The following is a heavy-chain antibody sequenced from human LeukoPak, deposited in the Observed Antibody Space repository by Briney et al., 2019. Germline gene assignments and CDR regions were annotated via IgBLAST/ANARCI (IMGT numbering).Heavy chain of an antibody. J-gene: IGHJ4*02. CDR2: ISVSTGST. V-gene: IGHV3-23*01. CDR1: GFTFSSYA. CDR3: AKQKGVSWYSEEDY. Sequence: GGSLRLSCAASGFTFSSYAISWGRQAPGKGLGWVSGISVSTGSTYYVDSVKGRFTISRDNSKNTLYLQINSLRAEDTAVYYCAKQKGVSWYSEEDYWGQGTLVTVSS. D-gene: IGHD2-15*01.